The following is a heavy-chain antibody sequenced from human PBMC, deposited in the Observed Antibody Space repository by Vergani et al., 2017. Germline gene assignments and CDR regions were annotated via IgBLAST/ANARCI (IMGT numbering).Heavy chain of an antibody. D-gene: IGHD6-19*01. J-gene: IGHJ6*02. CDR2: ISAYNGNT. V-gene: IGHV1-18*01. CDR1: GYTFTSYG. Sequence: QVQLVQSGAEVKKPGASVKVSCKASGYTFTSYGISWVRQAPGQGLEWMGWISAYNGNTNYAQKLQGRVTMTTDTSTSTAYMELRSLRSDDTAVYYCAREDSSGWYRRGGYYYYGMDVWGQGTTVTVSS. CDR3: AREDSSGWYRRGGYYYYGMDV.